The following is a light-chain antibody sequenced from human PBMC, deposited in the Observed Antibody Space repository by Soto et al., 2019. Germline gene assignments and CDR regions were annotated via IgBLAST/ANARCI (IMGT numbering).Light chain of an antibody. Sequence: QSALTQPASVSGSPGQSITISCTGTSSDVGAYNFVSWYQQFPGKAPKLMIYEVSNRPSGVSDRFSGSKSGNTASLIISGLRPEDEADYYCSSFAGAPVVFGGGTKLTVL. CDR3: SSFAGAPVV. V-gene: IGLV2-14*01. CDR1: SSDVGAYNF. CDR2: EVS. J-gene: IGLJ2*01.